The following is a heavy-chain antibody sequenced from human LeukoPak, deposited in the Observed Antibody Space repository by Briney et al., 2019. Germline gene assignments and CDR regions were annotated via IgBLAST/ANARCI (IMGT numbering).Heavy chain of an antibody. Sequence: SETLSLTCTVSGGSISSSSYYWGWIRQPPGKGLEWIGTIYYSGTTYYNPSLKSRVTISVDTPKNQFSLKLSSVTAADTAVYYCARDRHGGYEFDYWGQGTLVTVSS. CDR1: GGSISSSSYY. J-gene: IGHJ4*02. D-gene: IGHD5-12*01. CDR3: ARDRHGGYEFDY. V-gene: IGHV4-39*07. CDR2: IYYSGTT.